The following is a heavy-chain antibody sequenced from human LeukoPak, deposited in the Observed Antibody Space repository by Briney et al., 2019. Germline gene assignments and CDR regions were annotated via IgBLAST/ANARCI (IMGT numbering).Heavy chain of an antibody. CDR2: IWHDGSNQ. CDR3: AREGRYYGSGSYKYYFDY. J-gene: IGHJ4*02. V-gene: IGHV3-33*01. D-gene: IGHD3-10*01. CDR1: GFTFSSYG. Sequence: GGSLRLSCAASGFTFSSYGMHWVRQAPGKGLEWVAIIWHDGSNQYYADSVKGRFTISRDNSKDTLYLQVNSLRAEDTAVYYCAREGRYYGSGSYKYYFDYWGQGTLVTVSS.